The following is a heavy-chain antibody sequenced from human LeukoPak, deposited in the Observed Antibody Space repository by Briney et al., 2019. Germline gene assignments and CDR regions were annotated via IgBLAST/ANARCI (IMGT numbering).Heavy chain of an antibody. CDR2: ISGSGDNT. CDR3: VKDGYSGRFPGSFDY. D-gene: IGHD5-12*01. Sequence: QPGGSLRLSCAASGFTSGSYGMSWVRQAPGKGLEWVSGISGSGDNTYYADSVKGRFTISRDNAKNMLYLQMNSLRAEDTAVYCCVKDGYSGRFPGSFDYWGQGTRVTVSS. CDR1: GFTSGSYG. V-gene: IGHV3-23*01. J-gene: IGHJ4*02.